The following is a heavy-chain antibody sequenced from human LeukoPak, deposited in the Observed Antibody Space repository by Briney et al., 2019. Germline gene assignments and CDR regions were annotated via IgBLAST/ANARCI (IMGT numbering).Heavy chain of an antibody. Sequence: ASVKVSCKASGYTFTSYYMHWVRQAPGQGLEWMGIINPSGGSTSYAQKFQGRVTMTRDTSTSTVYMELSSLRSEDTAVYYCARVSRLEVGRYYFDYWGQGTLVTVSS. D-gene: IGHD2-15*01. CDR3: ARVSRLEVGRYYFDY. CDR2: INPSGGST. J-gene: IGHJ4*02. V-gene: IGHV1-46*01. CDR1: GYTFTSYY.